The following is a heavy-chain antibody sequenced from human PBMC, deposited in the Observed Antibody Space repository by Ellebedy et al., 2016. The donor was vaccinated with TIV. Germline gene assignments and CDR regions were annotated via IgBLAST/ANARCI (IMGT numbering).Heavy chain of an antibody. J-gene: IGHJ4*02. Sequence: MPSETLSLTCSVSGGSIRPYYWSWIRQPPGKGLQWIGFNYYTGSTNYNPSLKSRVTISVDTSKNQVSLRLSSVNAADTAVYYCASAPNQDFYDYWGQGTLVTVSS. CDR3: ASAPNQDFYDY. CDR2: NYYTGST. V-gene: IGHV4-59*01. CDR1: GGSIRPYY.